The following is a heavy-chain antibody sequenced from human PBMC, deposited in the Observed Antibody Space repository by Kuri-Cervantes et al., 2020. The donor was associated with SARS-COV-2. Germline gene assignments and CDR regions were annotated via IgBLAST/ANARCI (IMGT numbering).Heavy chain of an antibody. CDR1: GYSISSGYY. CDR2: IYHSGST. Sequence: GSLRLSCAVSGYSISSGYYWGWIRQPPGKGLELIGSIYHSGSTYYNPSLKSRVTISVDTSKNQFSLKLSSVTAADTAVYYCARGPIAAPEYWGQKTLVTVSS. D-gene: IGHD6-13*01. V-gene: IGHV4-38-2*01. CDR3: ARGPIAAPEY. J-gene: IGHJ4*02.